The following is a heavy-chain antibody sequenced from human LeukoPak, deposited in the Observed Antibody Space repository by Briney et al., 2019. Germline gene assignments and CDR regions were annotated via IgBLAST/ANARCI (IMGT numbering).Heavy chain of an antibody. CDR3: ARGGGDSGYDYDDF. D-gene: IGHD5-12*01. CDR2: ISRSSTYT. J-gene: IGHJ4*02. Sequence: GGSLRLSCAASGFTFSSYSMNWVRQSPGKGLEWVSSISRSSTYTYYADSLKGRIAISRDNSKNSLYLQMNSLRVEDTAVYYCARGGGDSGYDYDDFWGQGTLVTVSS. CDR1: GFTFSSYS. V-gene: IGHV3-21*01.